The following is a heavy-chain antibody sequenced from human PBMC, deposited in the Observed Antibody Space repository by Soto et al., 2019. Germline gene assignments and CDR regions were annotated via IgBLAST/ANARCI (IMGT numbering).Heavy chain of an antibody. J-gene: IGHJ4*02. CDR1: GFTFSNAW. D-gene: IGHD6-13*01. CDR3: AKDPGIAAPSADY. Sequence: PGGSLRLSCAASGFTFSNAWMSWVRQAPGKGLEWVGRIKSKTDGGTTDYAAPVKGRFTISRDDSKNTLYLQMNSLRAEDTAVYYCAKDPGIAAPSADYWGQGTLVTSPQ. CDR2: IKSKTDGGTT. V-gene: IGHV3-15*01.